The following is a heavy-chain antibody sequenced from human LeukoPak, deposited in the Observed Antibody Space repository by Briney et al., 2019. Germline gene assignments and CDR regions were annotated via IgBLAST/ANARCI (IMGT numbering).Heavy chain of an antibody. V-gene: IGHV4-39*02. CDR3: SRLTHSYYADTAGYYPYYYMDV. CDR1: GDSISSSDYY. Sequence: SETLSLTCTVSGDSISSSDYYWGWIRQSPGKGLEWIGRISYSGKTSYNPSLKSRVTMSVDTSTNLFSLRLNSVTAADTAVYYCSRLTHSYYADTAGYYPYYYMDVWGEGATVTVSS. J-gene: IGHJ6*03. CDR2: ISYSGKT. D-gene: IGHD3-22*01.